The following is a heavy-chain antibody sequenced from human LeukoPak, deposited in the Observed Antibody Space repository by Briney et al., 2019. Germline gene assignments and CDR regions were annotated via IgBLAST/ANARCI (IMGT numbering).Heavy chain of an antibody. D-gene: IGHD2-15*01. CDR3: ARGVISYYYYYGMDV. CDR2: INHSGST. V-gene: IGHV4-34*01. CDR1: GGSFSGYY. Sequence: SETLSLTCAVYGGSFSGYYWSWIRQPPGKGLEWIGEINHSGSTNYNPSLKSRVTISVDTPKNQFSLKLSSVTAADTAVYYCARGVISYYYYYGMDVWGQGTTVTVSS. J-gene: IGHJ6*02.